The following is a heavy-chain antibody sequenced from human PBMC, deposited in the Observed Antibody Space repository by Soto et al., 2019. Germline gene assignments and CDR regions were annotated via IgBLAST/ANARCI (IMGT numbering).Heavy chain of an antibody. V-gene: IGHV4-31*03. Sequence: TLSLTFTVSGGSISSGGYYWSWIRQHQGKGLEWIGYIYYSGSTYYNPSLKSRVTISVDTSKNQFSLKLSSVTAADTAVYYCARDQKYQLLVGYYYYVMDVWGQGTKCTVSS. CDR2: IYYSGST. J-gene: IGHJ6*02. D-gene: IGHD2-2*01. CDR3: ARDQKYQLLVGYYYYVMDV. CDR1: GGSISSGGYY.